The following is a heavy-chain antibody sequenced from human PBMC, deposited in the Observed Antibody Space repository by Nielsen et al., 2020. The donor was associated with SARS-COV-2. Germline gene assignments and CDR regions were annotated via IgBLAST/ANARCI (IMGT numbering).Heavy chain of an antibody. V-gene: IGHV4-31*03. CDR3: ARESSGYDHYNYGMDV. Sequence: SETLSLTCTVSGGSISSGGYYCSWIRHHPGKGLEWIGYIYFSRRTCYNPSLKSRVTISVDTSKNQFSLSLRSVTAADTAVYYCARESSGYDHYNYGMDVWGQGTTVTVSS. CDR1: GGSISSGGYY. D-gene: IGHD5-12*01. CDR2: IYFSRRT. J-gene: IGHJ6*02.